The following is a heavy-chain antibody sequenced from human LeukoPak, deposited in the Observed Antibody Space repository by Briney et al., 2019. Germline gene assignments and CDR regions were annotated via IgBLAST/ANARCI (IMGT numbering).Heavy chain of an antibody. CDR3: AKGSIVVVPAAIDFDY. CDR1: GFTFSSYA. D-gene: IGHD2-2*01. J-gene: IGHJ4*02. V-gene: IGHV3-23*01. CDR2: ISGSGGST. Sequence: GGSLRLSCAASGFTFSSYAMSWVRQAPGKGLEWVSAISGSGGSTYYADSVKGRFTISRDNSKNTLYLQMNSLRAEDTAVYYCAKGSIVVVPAAIDFDYWGQGTLVTVSS.